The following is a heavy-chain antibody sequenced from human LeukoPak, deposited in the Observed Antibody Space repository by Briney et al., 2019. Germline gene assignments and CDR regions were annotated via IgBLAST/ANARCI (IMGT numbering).Heavy chain of an antibody. J-gene: IGHJ3*02. CDR1: GGSISSGGYS. D-gene: IGHD3-22*01. Sequence: SETLSLTCAVSGGSISSGGYSWSWIRQPPGKGLEWIGYIYRSGSTYYNPSLKSRVTISVDRSKNQFSLKLSSVTAADTAVYYCARELITMISPRGAFDIWGQGTMVTVSS. V-gene: IGHV4-30-2*01. CDR2: IYRSGST. CDR3: ARELITMISPRGAFDI.